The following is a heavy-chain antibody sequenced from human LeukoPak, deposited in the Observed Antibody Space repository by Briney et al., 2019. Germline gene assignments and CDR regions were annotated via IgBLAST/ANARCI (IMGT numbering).Heavy chain of an antibody. Sequence: PGGSLRLSCSASGFTFNDYYMSWIRQAPGKGLEWLSYINIGGTNTHYADSVKGRFTISRDNAKKSLYLEMNNLRAEDTAVYYCATDGAGFDTWGQGVLVTVSS. CDR2: INIGGTNT. CDR1: GFTFNDYY. CDR3: ATDGAGFDT. V-gene: IGHV3-11*01. J-gene: IGHJ5*02.